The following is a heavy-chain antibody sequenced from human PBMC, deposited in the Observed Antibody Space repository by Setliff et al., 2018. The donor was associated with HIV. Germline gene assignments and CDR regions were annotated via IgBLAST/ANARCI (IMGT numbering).Heavy chain of an antibody. D-gene: IGHD2-21*01. J-gene: IGHJ4*02. Sequence: TSETLSLTCAVSGYSISSGYYWGWIRQPPGKGLEWIGSIYHSGSTYYNPSLKSRVTISVDTSKNQFSLKLTSMTAADTAVYYCALRRYSSWARFDSWGQGTLVTVSS. V-gene: IGHV4-38-2*01. CDR2: IYHSGST. CDR1: GYSISSGYY. CDR3: ALRRYSSWARFDS.